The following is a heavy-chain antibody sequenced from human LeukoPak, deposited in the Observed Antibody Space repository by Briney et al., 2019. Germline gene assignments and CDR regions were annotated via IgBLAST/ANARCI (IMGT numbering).Heavy chain of an antibody. V-gene: IGHV1-18*01. CDR2: ICSYNGKT. CDR3: AREGKFYDILTGYSTAANWFDP. J-gene: IGHJ5*02. D-gene: IGHD3-9*01. CDR1: GYTFTTYG. Sequence: GASVNVSCKASGYTFTTYGLSWVRQAPGQGIEWMGWICSYNGKTSYAQKLQGRVTMTTDTSTSTAYMELRSLSSDDTAMYYCAREGKFYDILTGYSTAANWFDPWGQGTLVTVSS.